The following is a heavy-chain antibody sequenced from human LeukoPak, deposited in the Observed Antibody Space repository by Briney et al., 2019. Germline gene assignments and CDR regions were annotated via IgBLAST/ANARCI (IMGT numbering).Heavy chain of an antibody. J-gene: IGHJ4*02. CDR3: ARAYGDYGYFDY. D-gene: IGHD4-17*01. CDR1: GFTFSSYE. CDR2: ISSSGSTI. Sequence: PGGSLRLSCAASGFTFSSYEMNWVRQAPGKGLEWVSYISSSGSTIYYADSVKGRFTISRDNAKNSLYLQMNSLRAEDTAVYYCARAYGDYGYFDYWGQGTLVTVSS. V-gene: IGHV3-48*03.